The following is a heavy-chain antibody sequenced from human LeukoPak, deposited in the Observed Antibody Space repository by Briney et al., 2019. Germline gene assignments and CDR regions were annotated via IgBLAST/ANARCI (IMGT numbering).Heavy chain of an antibody. CDR1: GFTFSSYA. Sequence: GGSLRLSCAASGFTFSSYAMSWVRQAPGKGLEWVSAISGSGGSTYYADSVKGRFTISRDNSKNTLYLQMNSLRAEDTAVYYCARDLEPLPAAPFDYWGQGTLVTVSS. J-gene: IGHJ4*02. CDR3: ARDLEPLPAAPFDY. CDR2: ISGSGGST. V-gene: IGHV3-23*01. D-gene: IGHD2-2*01.